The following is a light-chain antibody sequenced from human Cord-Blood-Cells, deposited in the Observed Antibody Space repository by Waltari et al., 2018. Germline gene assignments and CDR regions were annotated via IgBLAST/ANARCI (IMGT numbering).Light chain of an antibody. CDR3: SSYTSSSTWV. Sequence: QSALTQPASVSGSPGQSITISCTGTSRDVGGYNYVSWYQPHPGKAPKLMIDDVSKRPSAVAMRFSCSRAGNTASLTISGLQSEGVADYYCSSYTSSSTWVFGGGTKLTVL. CDR1: SRDVGGYNY. V-gene: IGLV2-14*03. CDR2: DVS. J-gene: IGLJ3*02.